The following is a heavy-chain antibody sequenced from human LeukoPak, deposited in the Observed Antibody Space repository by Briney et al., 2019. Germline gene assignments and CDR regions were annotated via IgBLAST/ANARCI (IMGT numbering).Heavy chain of an antibody. CDR3: ARDSPMVRGVIEGY. J-gene: IGHJ4*02. D-gene: IGHD3-10*01. CDR1: GLTFSSYS. Sequence: GSLRLSCAVSGLTFSSYSMNWVRQAPGKGLEWVSSISSSSSYIYYADSVKGRFTISRDNAKNSLYLQMNSLRAEDTAVYYCARDSPMVRGVIEGYWGQGTLVTVSS. V-gene: IGHV3-21*01. CDR2: ISSSSSYI.